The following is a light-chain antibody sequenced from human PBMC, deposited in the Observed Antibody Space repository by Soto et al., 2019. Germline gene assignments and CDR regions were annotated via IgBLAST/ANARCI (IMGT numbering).Light chain of an antibody. J-gene: IGKJ1*01. Sequence: DIQMTQSPSTLSASVGDRVTITCRASQSISSWLAWYQQKPGKAPKLLIYDASSLESGVPPRFSGSGSGTEYTLTISSLQPDDFATDYCQQYNSYSPWTFGQGTKVEIK. CDR3: QQYNSYSPWT. CDR2: DAS. CDR1: QSISSW. V-gene: IGKV1-5*01.